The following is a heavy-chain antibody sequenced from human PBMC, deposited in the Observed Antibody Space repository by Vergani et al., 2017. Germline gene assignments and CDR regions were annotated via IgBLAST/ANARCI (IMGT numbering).Heavy chain of an antibody. V-gene: IGHV3-30*02. J-gene: IGHJ3*02. Sequence: QVQLVESGGGVVQPGGSLRLSCAASGFSFSTYGMHWVRRAPGKGLEWVAFIRYDGSNKYYADSVKGRFTISRDNSKNTLYLQMNSLRAEDTAMYYCARRRPPTFPHDDAFDIWGQGTMVTVSS. CDR3: ARRRPPTFPHDDAFDI. CDR2: IRYDGSNK. D-gene: IGHD2/OR15-2a*01. CDR1: GFSFSTYG.